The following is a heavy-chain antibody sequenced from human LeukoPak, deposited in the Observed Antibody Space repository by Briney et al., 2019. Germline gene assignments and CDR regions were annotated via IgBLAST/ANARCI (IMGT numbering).Heavy chain of an antibody. D-gene: IGHD6-13*01. CDR1: GFTFSSYS. J-gene: IGHJ4*02. V-gene: IGHV3-23*01. CDR2: ISGSGDST. Sequence: GGSLRLSCAASGFTFSSYSMNWVRQAPGKGLEWVSSISGSGDSTYYADSVKGRFTISRDNSKNTLYLQMNSLRAEDTAVYYCAKRGASWSFDSWGQGTLVTVSS. CDR3: AKRGASWSFDS.